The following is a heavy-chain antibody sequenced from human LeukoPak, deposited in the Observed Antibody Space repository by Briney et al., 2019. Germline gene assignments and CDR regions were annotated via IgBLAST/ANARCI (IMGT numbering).Heavy chain of an antibody. CDR3: ARDTDDSSGYYISFDY. J-gene: IGHJ4*02. D-gene: IGHD3-22*01. CDR2: ISGYNDNT. V-gene: IGHV1-18*01. CDR1: GYTFSSYG. Sequence: GASVKVSCKASGYTFSSYGISWVRQAPGQGLEWMGWISGYNDNTKYYAQKLQGRVTMTRDTSISTAYMELSRLRSDDTAVYYCARDTDDSSGYYISFDYWGQGTLVTVSS.